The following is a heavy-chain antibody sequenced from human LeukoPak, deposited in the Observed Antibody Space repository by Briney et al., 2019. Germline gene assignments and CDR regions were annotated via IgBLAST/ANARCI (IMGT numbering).Heavy chain of an antibody. V-gene: IGHV3-20*04. Sequence: GGSLRLSCAASGFTFDDYGMSWVRQAPGKGLEWVSGINWNGGSTGYADSVKGRFTISRDNAKNSLYLQMNSLRAEDTALYYCARVHDYDSSGYYVGGGVDYWGQGTLVTVSS. D-gene: IGHD3-22*01. J-gene: IGHJ4*02. CDR1: GFTFDDYG. CDR2: INWNGGST. CDR3: ARVHDYDSSGYYVGGGVDY.